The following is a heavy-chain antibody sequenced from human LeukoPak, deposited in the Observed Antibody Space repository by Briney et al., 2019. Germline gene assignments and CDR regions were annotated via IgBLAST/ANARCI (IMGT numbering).Heavy chain of an antibody. CDR1: GGSISSGGYS. V-gene: IGHV4-30-4*07. J-gene: IGHJ3*02. CDR2: IYYSGST. D-gene: IGHD2-8*02. Sequence: SETLSLTCAVSGGSISSGGYSWSWTRQPPGKGLEWIGYIYYSGSTYYNPSLKSRVTISVDTSKNQFSLKLSSVTAADTAVYYCARDGGVFHFDIWGQGTMVTVSS. CDR3: ARDGGVFHFDI.